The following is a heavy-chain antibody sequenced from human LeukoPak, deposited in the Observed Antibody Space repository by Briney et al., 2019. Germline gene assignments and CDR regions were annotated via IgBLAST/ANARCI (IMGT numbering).Heavy chain of an antibody. V-gene: IGHV6-1*01. CDR1: GDSVSSNSAA. CDR3: ARGYMGTTDY. CDR2: TYYRSKWNK. Sequence: SQTLSLTCAISGDSVSSNSAAWNWIRQSPSRGLEWLGRTYYRSKWNKNYAASVKSRITINPDTSKNQLSLQLNSVTPEDTAVYYCARGYMGTTDYWGQGTLVIVSS. D-gene: IGHD1-7*01. J-gene: IGHJ4*02.